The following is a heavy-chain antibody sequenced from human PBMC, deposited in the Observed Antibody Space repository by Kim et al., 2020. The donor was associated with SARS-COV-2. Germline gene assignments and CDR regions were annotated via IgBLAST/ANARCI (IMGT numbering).Heavy chain of an antibody. J-gene: IGHJ6*02. V-gene: IGHV3-9*01. CDR3: ATYSSSVDYYGMDV. D-gene: IGHD6-13*01. Sequence: SLRLSCAASGFTFDDYAMHWVRQAPGKGLEWVSGISWNSGSIGYADSVKGRFTISRDNAKNSLYLQMNSLRAEDTALYYCATYSSSVDYYGMDVWGQGTTVTVSS. CDR2: ISWNSGSI. CDR1: GFTFDDYA.